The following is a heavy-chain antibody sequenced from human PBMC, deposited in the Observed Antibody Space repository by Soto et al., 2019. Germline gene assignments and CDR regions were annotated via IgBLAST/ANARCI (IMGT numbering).Heavy chain of an antibody. J-gene: IGHJ4*02. V-gene: IGHV4-31*03. CDR3: ARGVGSSSRHRFDD. D-gene: IGHD2-15*01. CDR1: GVSISSGGYY. CDR2: IYHSGST. Sequence: QVQLQESGPGLVKPSQTLSLTCTVSGVSISSGGYYWNWIRQHPGKGLEWIGFIYHSGSTYYNPSLKSRISISVDTSKKQFSLKLSSVTAADTAVYYCARGVGSSSRHRFDDWGQGTLVTVSS.